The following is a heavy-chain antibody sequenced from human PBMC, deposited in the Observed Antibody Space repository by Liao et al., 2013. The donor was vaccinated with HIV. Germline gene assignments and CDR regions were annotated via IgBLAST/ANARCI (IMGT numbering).Heavy chain of an antibody. CDR1: GGSISSDYYY. V-gene: IGHV4-30-2*01. Sequence: QVQLQESGPGLVKPSQTLSLTCTVSGGSISSDYYYWSWIRQPPGKGLEWIGYIYHSGSTYYNPSLKSRVTISVDRSKNQFSLKLSSVTAADTAVYYCARDTQPLDAFDIWGQGTMVTVSS. D-gene: IGHD2-2*01. J-gene: IGHJ3*02. CDR3: ARDTQPLDAFDI. CDR2: IYHSGST.